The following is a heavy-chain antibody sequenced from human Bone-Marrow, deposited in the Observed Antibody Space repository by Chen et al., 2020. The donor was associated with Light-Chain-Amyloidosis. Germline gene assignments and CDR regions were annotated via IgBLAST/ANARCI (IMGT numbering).Heavy chain of an antibody. CDR1: GVSVSRGDYF. CDR2: IYDSEGI. J-gene: IGHJ6*02. Sequence: QVQLQESGPGLVKPSQTLSLICSDSGVSVSRGDYFWSWIRQSPGKGLEWIGYIYDSEGIHYSPSLKSRVTISIDASKNQFSLQLRSVTAADTALYYCSRGGLAYCGGDCYRGMDVWGQGTMVTVSS. V-gene: IGHV4-30-4*01. CDR3: SRGGLAYCGGDCYRGMDV. D-gene: IGHD2-21*02.